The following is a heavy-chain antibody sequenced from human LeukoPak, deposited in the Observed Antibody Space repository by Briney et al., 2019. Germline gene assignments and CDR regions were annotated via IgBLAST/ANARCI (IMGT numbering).Heavy chain of an antibody. CDR3: AKGLWLRFRALTYGMDV. V-gene: IGHV3-30*04. CDR2: ISYDGSNK. Sequence: GGSLRLSCAASGFTFSSYAMHWVRQAPGKGLEWVAVISYDGSNKYYADSVKGRFTISRDNSKNTLYLQMNSLRAEDTAVYYCAKGLWLRFRALTYGMDVWGQGTTVTVSS. CDR1: GFTFSSYA. D-gene: IGHD5-12*01. J-gene: IGHJ6*02.